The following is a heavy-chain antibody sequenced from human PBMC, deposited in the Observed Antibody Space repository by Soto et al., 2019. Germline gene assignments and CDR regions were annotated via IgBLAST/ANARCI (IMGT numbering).Heavy chain of an antibody. Sequence: EVQLVESGGGLVQPGGSLRLSCAASGFTVSTNYMTWVRQAPGKGLEWVSVMFYGGSTYYADSGKGRFTISRDDSKNTLYLQMNSLRAEDTAVYYCATTGMGVTLYYYYHGMDVWGQGTTVTVSS. V-gene: IGHV3-66*01. CDR1: GFTVSTNY. J-gene: IGHJ6*02. D-gene: IGHD1-26*01. CDR3: ATTGMGVTLYYYYHGMDV. CDR2: MFYGGST.